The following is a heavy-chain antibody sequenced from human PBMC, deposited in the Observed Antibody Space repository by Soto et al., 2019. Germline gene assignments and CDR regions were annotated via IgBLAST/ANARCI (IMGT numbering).Heavy chain of an antibody. D-gene: IGHD6-19*01. CDR1: GFIFRDYA. J-gene: IGHJ4*02. Sequence: VQLLESGGGLVQPGGSLRLSCAASGFIFRDYAMNWVRQAPGKGLEWVSDISGSGDSARYADSVKGRFTIFRDNSRDTLYLHMNSLRVDDTAVYYCGKERRGSGWSGCDFWGQGDLVTVSS. V-gene: IGHV3-23*01. CDR3: GKERRGSGWSGCDF. CDR2: ISGSGDSA.